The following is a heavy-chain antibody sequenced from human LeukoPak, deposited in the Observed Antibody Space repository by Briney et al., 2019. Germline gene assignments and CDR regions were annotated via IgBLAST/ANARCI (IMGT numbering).Heavy chain of an antibody. D-gene: IGHD6-13*01. V-gene: IGHV3-64*02. CDR1: GFSFRSYA. CDR3: ATPGST. CDR2: ISRSGNTT. J-gene: IGHJ5*02. Sequence: GGSLRLPCTASGFSFRSYAMHWVRQAPGKGLEYVSAISRSGNTTYYADSVKGRFIVSRDNSKKTLFLQMSDLRPEDTAVYYCATPGSTWGQGSLVTVSS.